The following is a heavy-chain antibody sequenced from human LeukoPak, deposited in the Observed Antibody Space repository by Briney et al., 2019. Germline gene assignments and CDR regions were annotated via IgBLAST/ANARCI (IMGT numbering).Heavy chain of an antibody. Sequence: PGGSLRLSCAASGFTITTYAVNWVRQAPGKGLEWVSGIGGGGTEYYADSVKGRFIISSDSSQNSVHLQMNSLTVEDTAVYYCARAQGALDYWGQGTLVTVSS. V-gene: IGHV3-23*01. CDR3: ARAQGALDY. J-gene: IGHJ4*02. D-gene: IGHD1-26*01. CDR1: GFTITTYA. CDR2: IGGGGTE.